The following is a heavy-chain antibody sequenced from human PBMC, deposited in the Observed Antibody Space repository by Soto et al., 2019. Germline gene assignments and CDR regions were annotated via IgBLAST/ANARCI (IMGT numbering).Heavy chain of an antibody. J-gene: IGHJ5*02. CDR1: GGSFSGYY. Sequence: SETLSLTCAVYGGSFSGYYWSWIRQPPGKGLEWIGEINHSGSTNYNPSLKSRVTISVDTSKNQFSLKLSSVTAADTAVYYCARGRMVRGWGKNWFDPWGQGTLVT. CDR3: ARGRMVRGWGKNWFDP. CDR2: INHSGST. D-gene: IGHD3-10*01. V-gene: IGHV4-34*01.